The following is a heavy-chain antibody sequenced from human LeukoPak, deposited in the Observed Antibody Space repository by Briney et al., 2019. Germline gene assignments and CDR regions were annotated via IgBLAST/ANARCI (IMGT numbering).Heavy chain of an antibody. J-gene: IGHJ4*02. Sequence: GGSLRLSCAASEFTFSLYAMNWVRQAPGKGLEWVSYINDVSSDVHYADSVKGRFTISRDNAKNTLYLQMNSLRAEDTAVYYCARDTYQPGLIDCWGQGTLVTVSS. CDR1: EFTFSLYA. V-gene: IGHV3-21*05. CDR3: ARDTYQPGLIDC. CDR2: INDVSSDV. D-gene: IGHD2-2*01.